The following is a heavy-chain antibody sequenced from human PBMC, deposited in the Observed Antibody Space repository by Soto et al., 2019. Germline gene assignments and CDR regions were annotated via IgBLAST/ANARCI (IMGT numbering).Heavy chain of an antibody. CDR2: IIPIFGTA. D-gene: IGHD3-10*01. Sequence: GASVKVSCKASGGTFSSYAISWVRQAPGQGLEWMGGIIPIFGTANYAQKFQGRVTITADESTSTAYMELSSLRSEDTAVYYCAIGGGQIYYKGLDVWGQGTTVTVSS. J-gene: IGHJ6*02. CDR1: GGTFSSYA. V-gene: IGHV1-69*13. CDR3: AIGGGQIYYKGLDV.